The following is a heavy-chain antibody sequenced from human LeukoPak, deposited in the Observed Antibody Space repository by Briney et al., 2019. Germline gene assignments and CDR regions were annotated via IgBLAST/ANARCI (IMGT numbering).Heavy chain of an antibody. CDR1: GGTFSSYA. CDR2: IIPIFGTA. Sequence: SVKVSCKASGGTFSSYAISWVRQAPGQGLEWMGRIIPIFGTANYAQKFQGRVTITTDESTSTAYMELSSLRSEDTAVYCCARDPYYDILTGWNWFDPWGQGTLVTVSS. V-gene: IGHV1-69*05. J-gene: IGHJ5*02. D-gene: IGHD3-9*01. CDR3: ARDPYYDILTGWNWFDP.